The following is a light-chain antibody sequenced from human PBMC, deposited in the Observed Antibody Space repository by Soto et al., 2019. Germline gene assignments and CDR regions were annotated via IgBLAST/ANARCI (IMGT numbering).Light chain of an antibody. J-gene: IGKJ4*01. V-gene: IGKV1-39*01. CDR3: QQSYSTPLT. Sequence: DIQMTQSPSSLSASVGDRVTITCRASQSISSYLNWYQQKPGKAPKLLIYAASSLQSGVPSRFSGSGSGTDVTLTISSLQPEDFATYYCQQSYSTPLTFGGGTKVELK. CDR1: QSISSY. CDR2: AAS.